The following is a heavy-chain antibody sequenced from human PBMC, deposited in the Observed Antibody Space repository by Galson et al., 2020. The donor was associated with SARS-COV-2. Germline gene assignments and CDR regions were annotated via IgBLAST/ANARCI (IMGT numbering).Heavy chain of an antibody. CDR1: GFSLSTNGLG. D-gene: IGHD6-13*01. Sequence: SGPTLVKPTQTLTLTCTFSGFSLSTNGLGVGWIRQPPGKALEWLALIYWDDDKRYSPSLKNRLTITKDTSKNQVVLTMTNMEPVDTATYYCAQTGYTNSWYQVDYWGQGTLVTVSS. J-gene: IGHJ4*02. CDR3: AQTGYTNSWYQVDY. CDR2: IYWDDDK. V-gene: IGHV2-5*02.